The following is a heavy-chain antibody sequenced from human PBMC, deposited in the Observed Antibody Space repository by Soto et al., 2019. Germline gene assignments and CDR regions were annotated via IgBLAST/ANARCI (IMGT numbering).Heavy chain of an antibody. CDR2: IIPIFGTA. Sequence: ASVKVSCKASGGTSSSYAISWVRQAPGQGLEWMGGIIPIFGTANYAQKFQGRVTITADESTSTAYMELSSLRSEDTAVYYCARDGYSGYDDFDYWGQGTLVTVSS. D-gene: IGHD5-12*01. V-gene: IGHV1-69*13. CDR1: GGTSSSYA. CDR3: ARDGYSGYDDFDY. J-gene: IGHJ4*02.